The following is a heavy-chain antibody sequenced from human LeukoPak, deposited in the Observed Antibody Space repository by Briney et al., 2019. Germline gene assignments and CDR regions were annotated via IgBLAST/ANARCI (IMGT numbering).Heavy chain of an antibody. Sequence: VASVKVSCKASGYTFTGYYMHWVRQAPGQGLEWMGWINPNSGGTNYAQKFQGRVTMTRDTSISTAYMELSRLRSDDTAVYYCARAFTYYYDSSGYIDAFDIWGQGTMVTVSS. CDR1: GYTFTGYY. J-gene: IGHJ3*02. D-gene: IGHD3-22*01. CDR2: INPNSGGT. V-gene: IGHV1-2*02. CDR3: ARAFTYYYDSSGYIDAFDI.